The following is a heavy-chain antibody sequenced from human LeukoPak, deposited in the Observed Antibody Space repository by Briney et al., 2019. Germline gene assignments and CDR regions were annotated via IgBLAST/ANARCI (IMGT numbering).Heavy chain of an antibody. V-gene: IGHV3-21*01. CDR1: GFTFSDYD. CDR3: GRAFPPLRTSSAGDL. Sequence: GGSLRLSCSASGFTFSDYDMNWVRQAPGKGLEWVSSISYLSSHVYYGDSVKGRFSIPRDNAKNSLYLQMNSLGAEDTAIYYCGRAFPPLRTSSAGDLWGQGILVTVSS. D-gene: IGHD3-16*01. J-gene: IGHJ4*02. CDR2: ISYLSSHV.